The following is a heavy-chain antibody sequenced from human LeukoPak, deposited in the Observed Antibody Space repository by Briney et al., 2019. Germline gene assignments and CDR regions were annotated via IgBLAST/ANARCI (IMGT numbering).Heavy chain of an antibody. CDR3: AREPGPAAPPVDY. Sequence: GGSLRLSCAASGFTFTSYGMNWVRQAPGKGLEWVSSISSGNTYMYYADSAKGRFTISRDNTKNSVYLQMNSLRAEDTAVYYCAREPGPAAPPVDYWGQGTLVTVSS. D-gene: IGHD2-2*01. CDR1: GFTFTSYG. V-gene: IGHV3-21*01. CDR2: ISSGNTYM. J-gene: IGHJ4*02.